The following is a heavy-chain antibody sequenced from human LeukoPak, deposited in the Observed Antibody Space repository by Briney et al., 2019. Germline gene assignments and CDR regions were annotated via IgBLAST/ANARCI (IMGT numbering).Heavy chain of an antibody. CDR1: GFTFSSYG. CDR2: IWYDGSNK. CDR3: ARENYGGNDRNFDY. Sequence: GVSLRLSCAASGFTFSSYGMHWVRQAPGKGLEWVAVIWYDGSNKYYADSVKGRFTISRDNSKNTLYLQMNSLRAEDTAVYYCARENYGGNDRNFDYWGQGTLVTVSS. D-gene: IGHD4-23*01. V-gene: IGHV3-33*01. J-gene: IGHJ4*02.